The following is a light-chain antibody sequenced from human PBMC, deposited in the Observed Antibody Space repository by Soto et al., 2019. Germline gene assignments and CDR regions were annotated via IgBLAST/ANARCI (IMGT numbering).Light chain of an antibody. CDR3: QQRSNWLYT. J-gene: IGKJ2*01. CDR2: DAS. V-gene: IGKV3-11*02. CDR1: QDVSIF. Sequence: EILLAQSPATLSLSPGERATLSCKASQDVSIFLAWYQQKPGQAPRLLIHDASNRATGVPARFSGSGSGRDFTLTITSLVPEDFAVYYCQQRSNWLYTFGQGTKLE.